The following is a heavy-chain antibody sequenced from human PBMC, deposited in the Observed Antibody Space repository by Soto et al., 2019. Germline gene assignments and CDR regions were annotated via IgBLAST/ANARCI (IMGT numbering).Heavy chain of an antibody. V-gene: IGHV4-30-2*01. CDR3: ARGYGRNFDY. CDR2: IYHSGST. Sequence: SETLSLTCAVSGGSISSGGYSWSWIRQPPGKGLEWIGYIYHSGSTNYNPSLKSRVTISVDTSKNQFSLKLSSVTAADTAVYYCARGYGRNFDYWGQRTLVTVSS. J-gene: IGHJ4*02. D-gene: IGHD5-18*01. CDR1: GGSISSGGYS.